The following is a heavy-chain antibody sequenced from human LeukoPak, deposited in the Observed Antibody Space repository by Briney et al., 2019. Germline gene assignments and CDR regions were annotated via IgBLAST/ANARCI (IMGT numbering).Heavy chain of an antibody. V-gene: IGHV4-39*07. CDR3: ARGDGGVVVVAPTSYYYGMDV. CDR1: GGSISSTSYY. D-gene: IGHD2-15*01. Sequence: NSSETLSLTCTVSGGSISSTSYYWGWIRQPPGKGLEWIGSIYYSGSTYCNPSLKSRVTISVDTSKNQFSLKLSSVTAADTAVYYCARGDGGVVVVAPTSYYYGMDVWGQGTTVTVSS. CDR2: IYYSGST. J-gene: IGHJ6*02.